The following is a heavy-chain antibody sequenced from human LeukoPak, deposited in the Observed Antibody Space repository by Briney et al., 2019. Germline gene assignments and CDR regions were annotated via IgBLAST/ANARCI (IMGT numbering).Heavy chain of an antibody. J-gene: IGHJ4*02. CDR3: ARDLRDDSSGWYAGY. Sequence: ASVKVSCKASGYTLTGYYMHWVRQAPGQGLEWMGWINPNSGGTNYAQKFQGRVTMTRDTSISTAYMELSRLRSDDTAVYYCARDLRDDSSGWYAGYWGQGTLVTVSS. CDR1: GYTLTGYY. CDR2: INPNSGGT. D-gene: IGHD6-19*01. V-gene: IGHV1-2*02.